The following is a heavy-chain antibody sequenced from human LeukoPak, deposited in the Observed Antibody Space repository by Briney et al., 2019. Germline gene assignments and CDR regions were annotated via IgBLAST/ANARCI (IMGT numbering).Heavy chain of an antibody. CDR1: GFTFSSYA. CDR3: AKDRYSNIVVVVAASHDAFDI. D-gene: IGHD2-15*01. J-gene: IGHJ3*02. Sequence: GGSLRLSCAVSGFTFSSYAMSWVRQAPGKGLEWVSGISASGGSTYYADSVKGRFTISRDNSKNTLYLQMNSLRAEDTAVYYCAKDRYSNIVVVVAASHDAFDIWGQGTMVTVSS. V-gene: IGHV3-23*01. CDR2: ISASGGST.